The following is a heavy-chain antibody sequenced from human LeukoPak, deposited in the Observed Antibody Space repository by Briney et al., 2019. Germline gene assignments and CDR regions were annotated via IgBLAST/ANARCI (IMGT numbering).Heavy chain of an antibody. CDR2: ISAYNGNT. Sequence: ASVKVSCKASGYTFTNYGISWVRQAPGQGLEWMGWISAYNGNTKYAQELQGRVTMTTDTSTSTASMELRSLRSDDTAVYYCARSLGNDFWSGPRWFDPWGQGTLVTVSS. CDR3: ARSLGNDFWSGPRWFDP. D-gene: IGHD3-3*01. J-gene: IGHJ5*02. V-gene: IGHV1-18*01. CDR1: GYTFTNYG.